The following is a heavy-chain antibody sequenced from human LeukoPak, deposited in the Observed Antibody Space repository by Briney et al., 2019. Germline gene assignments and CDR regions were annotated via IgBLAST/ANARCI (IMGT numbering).Heavy chain of an antibody. J-gene: IGHJ6*02. V-gene: IGHV4-59*01. CDR2: IYDTGGTS. CDR1: GGSIRSSY. Sequence: NPSETLSLTGTVSGGSIRSSYWSWIRQPPGKGLEWIGYIYDTGGTSNHNPSLKRRVSISVDTSKSQFTLNLGFVTAADTAVYFCARGTQVRDGYNYGYYYGMDVWGQGITVTVSS. D-gene: IGHD5-24*01. CDR3: ARGTQVRDGYNYGYYYGMDV.